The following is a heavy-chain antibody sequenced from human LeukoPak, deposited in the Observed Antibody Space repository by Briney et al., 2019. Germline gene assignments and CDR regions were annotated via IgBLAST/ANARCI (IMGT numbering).Heavy chain of an antibody. CDR2: IKQDGSEK. J-gene: IGHJ4*02. D-gene: IGHD2-15*01. V-gene: IGHV3-7*02. CDR3: ARSLGYCSGGSCFPFDN. CDR1: GFTFSSYW. Sequence: GGSLRLSCAASGFTFSSYWMSWVRQAPGKGLEWVANIKQDGSEKYYVDSVKGRFTISRDNAKNSLYLQMNTLRAEDTAVYYCARSLGYCSGGSCFPFDNGGQGTLVTVSS.